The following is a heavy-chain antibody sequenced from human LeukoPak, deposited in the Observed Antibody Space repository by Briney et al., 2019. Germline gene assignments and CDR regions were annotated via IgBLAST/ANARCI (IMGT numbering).Heavy chain of an antibody. CDR2: IFYSGNT. V-gene: IGHV4-39*07. J-gene: IGHJ4*02. D-gene: IGHD4-23*01. CDR3: ATLTTVVTAYYFDY. CDR1: GGSISSSSYY. Sequence: SETLSLTCTVSGGSISSSSYYWGWIRQPPGEGLEWIGSIFYSGNTYYNPSLKSRVTISIDTSKNQFSLKLSSVTAADTAVYYCATLTTVVTAYYFDYWGQGTLVTVSS.